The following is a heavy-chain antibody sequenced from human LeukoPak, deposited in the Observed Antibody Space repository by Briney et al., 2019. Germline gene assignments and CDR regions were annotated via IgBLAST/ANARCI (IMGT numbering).Heavy chain of an antibody. CDR3: VRDTFGPSDS. V-gene: IGHV3-21*01. D-gene: IGHD3-16*01. CDR1: GFTFTNAW. Sequence: GGSLRLSCAASGFTFTNAWMNWVRQAPGKGLEWVSSISSSSSYIYYADSVKGRFTISRDNAKNSLYLQMNSLRAEDTAMYYCVRDTFGPSDSWGQGSLVSVSS. CDR2: ISSSSSYI. J-gene: IGHJ4*02.